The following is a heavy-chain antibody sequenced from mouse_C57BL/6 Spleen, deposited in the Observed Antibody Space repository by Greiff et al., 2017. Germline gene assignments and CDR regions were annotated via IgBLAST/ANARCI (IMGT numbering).Heavy chain of an antibody. CDR2: IHPNSGST. D-gene: IGHD1-1*01. J-gene: IGHJ4*01. Sequence: VQLQQPGAELVKPGASVKLSCKASGYTFTSYWMHWVKQRPGQGLEWIGMIHPNSGSTNYNEKFKSKATLTVDKSSSTAYMQLSSLTSEDSAVYYCARPDYYGSSPYYYAMDYCGQGTSVTVSS. CDR3: ARPDYYGSSPYYYAMDY. CDR1: GYTFTSYW. V-gene: IGHV1-64*01.